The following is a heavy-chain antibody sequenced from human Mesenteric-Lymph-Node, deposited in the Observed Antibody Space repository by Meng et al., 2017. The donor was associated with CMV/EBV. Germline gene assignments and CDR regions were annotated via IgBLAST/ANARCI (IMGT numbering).Heavy chain of an antibody. J-gene: IGHJ4*02. CDR2: IYSGGSST. V-gene: IGHV3-23*03. CDR1: GFTFSSYA. D-gene: IGHD5-18*01. CDR3: AKEDTAMAHYFDC. Sequence: GGSLRLSCAASGFTFSSYAMSWVRQAPGKGLEWVSVIYSGGSSTYYADSVKGRFTISRDNSKNTVYLEMNSLRAEDTAMYYCAKEDTAMAHYFDCWGQGTLVTVSS.